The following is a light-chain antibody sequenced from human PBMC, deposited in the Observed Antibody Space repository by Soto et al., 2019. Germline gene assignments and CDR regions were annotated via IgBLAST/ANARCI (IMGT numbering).Light chain of an antibody. V-gene: IGKV3-15*01. CDR3: QQYNKWPLT. CDR1: QSVGSY. J-gene: IGKJ1*01. Sequence: EIVMTQSPATLSVSPGERATLYCRASQSVGSYLAWYQQKPGQAPRLLIYGASTRATDIPARFSGSGSVTEFTLTISSLQSEDFTVYYCQQYNKWPLTFGQGTKVDIK. CDR2: GAS.